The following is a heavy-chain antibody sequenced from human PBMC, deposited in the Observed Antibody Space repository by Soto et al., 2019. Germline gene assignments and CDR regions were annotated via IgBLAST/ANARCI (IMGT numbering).Heavy chain of an antibody. J-gene: IGHJ4*02. D-gene: IGHD5-18*01. Sequence: SETLSLTCTVSGGSITSYYWSWIRQPPGKGLEWIGYIYYSGSTNYNPSLKSRVTISVDTSKNQFSLKLSSVTAADTAVYYCARSSGYSYGRFDYWGQGTLVTVSS. CDR2: IYYSGST. CDR3: ARSSGYSYGRFDY. CDR1: GGSITSYY. V-gene: IGHV4-59*01.